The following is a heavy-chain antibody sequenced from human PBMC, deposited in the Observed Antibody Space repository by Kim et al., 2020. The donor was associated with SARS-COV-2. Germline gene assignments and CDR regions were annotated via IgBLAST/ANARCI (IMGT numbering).Heavy chain of an antibody. CDR3: ARDLGYYGSWSYSP. D-gene: IGHD3-10*01. J-gene: IGHJ4*02. V-gene: IGHV3-30*01. Sequence: ADSVKGRFTISRDNSKNTLYLQMNSLRAEDTALYYCARDLGYYGSWSYSPWGQGTLVTVSS.